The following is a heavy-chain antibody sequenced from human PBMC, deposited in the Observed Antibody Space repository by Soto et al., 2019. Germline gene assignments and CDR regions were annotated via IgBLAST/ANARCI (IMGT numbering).Heavy chain of an antibody. Sequence: QLQLQESGPGLVKPSETLSLTCTVSGGSISSSSYYWGWIRQPPGKGLEWIGSIYYSGSTYYNPSLKSRVTISVDTSKNQFSLKLSSVTAADTAVYYCARPIHEGLQGNNYYYYMDVWGKGTTVTVSS. CDR3: ARPIHEGLQGNNYYYYMDV. CDR1: GGSISSSSYY. CDR2: IYYSGST. D-gene: IGHD4-4*01. J-gene: IGHJ6*03. V-gene: IGHV4-39*01.